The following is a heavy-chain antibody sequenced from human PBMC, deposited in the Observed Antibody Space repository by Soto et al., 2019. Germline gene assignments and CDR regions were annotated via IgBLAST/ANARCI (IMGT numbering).Heavy chain of an antibody. D-gene: IGHD3-10*01. CDR1: GGTFSSYA. V-gene: IGHV1-69*01. CDR2: IIPIFGTA. CDR3: ARSRPNYYGSGSSVYGMDV. Sequence: QVQLVQSGAEVKKPGSSVKVSCKASGGTFSSYAISWVRQAPGQGLEWMGGIIPIFGTAKYAQKFQGRVTITADESTSTAYMELSSLRSEDTAVYYCARSRPNYYGSGSSVYGMDVRGQGTTVTVSS. J-gene: IGHJ6*02.